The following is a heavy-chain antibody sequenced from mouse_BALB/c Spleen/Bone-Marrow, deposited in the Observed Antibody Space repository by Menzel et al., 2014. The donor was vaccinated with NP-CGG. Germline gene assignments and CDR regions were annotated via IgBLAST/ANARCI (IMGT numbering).Heavy chain of an antibody. Sequence: EVHLVESGGGLVQPGGSMKLSCVASGFTFSNYWMNWVRQSPKKGLEWVAEIRLKSNNYATHYAESVKGRFTISRDDSKSSVYLQMNNLRAEDTGIYYCTRRGYGNDYWGQGTTLTVSS. CDR2: IRLKSNNYAT. J-gene: IGHJ2*01. D-gene: IGHD2-10*02. V-gene: IGHV6-6*02. CDR1: GFTFSNYW. CDR3: TRRGYGNDY.